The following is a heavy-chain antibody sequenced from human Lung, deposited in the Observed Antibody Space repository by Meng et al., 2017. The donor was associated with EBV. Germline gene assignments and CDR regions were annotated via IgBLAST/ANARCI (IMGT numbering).Heavy chain of an antibody. CDR1: GGSISSGGHY. V-gene: IGHV4-31*01. D-gene: IGHD5-18*01. Sequence: QVQPQESGPGRGKPSQTLSLTCTVSGGSISSGGHYWSWIRQHPGKGLEWIGYIYYSGSTYYNPSLKSLVSISVDTSNNQFSLKLSSVTTADTAVYYCARAVDTGYFDYWGQGTLVTVSS. CDR2: IYYSGST. CDR3: ARAVDTGYFDY. J-gene: IGHJ4*02.